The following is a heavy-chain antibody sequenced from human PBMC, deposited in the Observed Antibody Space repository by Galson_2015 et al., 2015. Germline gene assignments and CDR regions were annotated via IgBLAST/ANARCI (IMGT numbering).Heavy chain of an antibody. Sequence: GWVRQMPGKGLEWMGIIYPGDSDTRYSPSFQGQVTISADKSISTAYLQWSSLKASDTAMYYCTQGYSSSSANYWGQGTLVTVSS. CDR3: TQGYSSSSANY. J-gene: IGHJ4*02. D-gene: IGHD6-6*01. CDR2: IYPGDSDT. V-gene: IGHV5-51*01.